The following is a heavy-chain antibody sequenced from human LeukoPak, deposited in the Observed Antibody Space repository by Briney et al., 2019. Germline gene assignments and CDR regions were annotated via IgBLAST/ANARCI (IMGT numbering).Heavy chain of an antibody. CDR1: GFTFSSYG. D-gene: IGHD3-22*01. J-gene: IGHJ4*02. V-gene: IGHV3-23*01. CDR2: ISGSGGST. CDR3: AKDQNHWEYYDSSGYYY. Sequence: PGGSLRLSCAASGFTFSSYGMSWVRQAPGKGLEWVSAISGSGGSTYYADSVKGRFTISRDNSKNTLYLQMNSLRAEDTAVYYCAKDQNHWEYYDSSGYYYWGQGTLVTVSS.